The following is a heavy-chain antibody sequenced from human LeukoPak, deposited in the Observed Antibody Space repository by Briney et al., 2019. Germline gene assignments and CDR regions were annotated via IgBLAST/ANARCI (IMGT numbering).Heavy chain of an antibody. Sequence: SETLSLTCTVSGGSVSSGSYYWNWLRQPPGKGLEWIGYIYYSGSTNYNPSLKSRVTISVDTSKNQFSLKLSSVTAADTAVYYCARRGTNWGRFDYWGQGSLVTVSS. J-gene: IGHJ4*02. CDR3: ARRGTNWGRFDY. V-gene: IGHV4-61*01. D-gene: IGHD7-27*01. CDR1: GGSVSSGSYY. CDR2: IYYSGST.